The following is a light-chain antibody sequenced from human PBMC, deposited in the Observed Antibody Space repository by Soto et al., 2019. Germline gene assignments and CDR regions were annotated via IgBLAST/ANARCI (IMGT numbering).Light chain of an antibody. CDR1: QSISSY. Sequence: VEDRVAGNGWASQSISSYLNWYQQKPGKAPKLLIYAASSLQSVVPSRFSGSGSGTEFSAFIISLHPDLVACYYDLSSTSYSEALGRGTQLEIK. J-gene: IGKJ5*01. CDR3: LSSTSYSEA. V-gene: IGKV1-39*02. CDR2: AAS.